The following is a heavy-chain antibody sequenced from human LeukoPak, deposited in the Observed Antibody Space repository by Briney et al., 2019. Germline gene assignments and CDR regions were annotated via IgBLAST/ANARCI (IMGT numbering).Heavy chain of an antibody. Sequence: GGSLRLSCAASGFTFSSYGMHWVRQAPGKGLEWVAFIRYDGSNKYYADSAKGRFTISRDNSKNTLYLQMNSLRAEDTAVYYCAKDRYLQIDFWGQRTLVTVSS. J-gene: IGHJ4*02. V-gene: IGHV3-30*02. CDR1: GFTFSSYG. D-gene: IGHD1-1*01. CDR2: IRYDGSNK. CDR3: AKDRYLQIDF.